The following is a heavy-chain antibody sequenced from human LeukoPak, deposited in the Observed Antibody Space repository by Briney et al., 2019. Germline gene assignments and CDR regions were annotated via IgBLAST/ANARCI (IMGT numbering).Heavy chain of an antibody. CDR1: GFTFSSYS. J-gene: IGHJ4*02. Sequence: GGSLRLSCAASGFTFSSYSMNWVRQAPGKGLEWVSSISSSSSYIYYADSVKGRFTISRDNSKNTLYLQMNSLRAEDTAAYYCARDFTSDYPDDYWGQGTLVTVSS. CDR3: ARDFTSDYPDDY. D-gene: IGHD4-17*01. V-gene: IGHV3-21*01. CDR2: ISSSSSYI.